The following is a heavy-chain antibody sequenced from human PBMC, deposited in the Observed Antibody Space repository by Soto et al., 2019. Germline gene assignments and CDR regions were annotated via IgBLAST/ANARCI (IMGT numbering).Heavy chain of an antibody. CDR3: ARDKTYYDDTSGYYGFDY. J-gene: IGHJ4*02. Sequence: SETLSLTCTVSGDSIGSGGYYWTWIRQHPGKGLEWIGYIYYSGSTYYNPSLKSRVTISVDTSKNQFSLKLSSVTAADTAVYYCARDKTYYDDTSGYYGFDYWGQGTPVTVSS. CDR1: GDSIGSGGYY. D-gene: IGHD3-22*01. CDR2: IYYSGST. V-gene: IGHV4-31*03.